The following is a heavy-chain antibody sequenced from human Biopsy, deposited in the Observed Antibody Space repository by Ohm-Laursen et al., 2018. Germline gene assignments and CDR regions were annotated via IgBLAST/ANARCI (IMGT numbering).Heavy chain of an antibody. CDR3: ARTPILIVSAGLVYRHRRHLQGMDV. V-gene: IGHV2-70*04. Sequence: TQTLTLTCSFSGFSLSARGMRVSWILQASGKALEWLARVDWVDYKDYSASLQTKLSISKDTSNDQVVLTVNNVDAADTSTYYCARTPILIVSAGLVYRHRRHLQGMDVWGQGIAVTVS. J-gene: IGHJ6*02. D-gene: IGHD6-13*01. CDR2: VDWVDYK. CDR1: GFSLSARGMR.